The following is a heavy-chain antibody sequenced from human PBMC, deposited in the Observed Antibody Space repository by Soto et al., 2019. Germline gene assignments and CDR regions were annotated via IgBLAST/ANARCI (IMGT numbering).Heavy chain of an antibody. V-gene: IGHV4-39*02. CDR2: IFYTGTT. D-gene: IGHD2-2*01. Sequence: EPLSLTFSDAGGSMNYNSYFWGWIRQPPGKGLEWVGGIFYTGTTYYSPSLKDRVTISVDTSKNSFSLNLTSVTAADTAVYLCARLVVVAPVANAWGQGTLVTVSS. CDR3: ARLVVVAPVANA. CDR1: GGSMNYNSYF. J-gene: IGHJ5*02.